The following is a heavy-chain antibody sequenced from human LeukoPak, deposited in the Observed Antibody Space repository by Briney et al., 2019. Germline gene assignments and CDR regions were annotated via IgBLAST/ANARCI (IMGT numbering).Heavy chain of an antibody. CDR1: GFIFSSYW. Sequence: GGSLRLSCAASGFIFSSYWMNWVRQAPGKGLEWVANIKKDGSVKYYVDSVKGRFTISRDNAKNSLYLQMNSLRAEDTGVYYCARRGSSSWYGEYYFNYWGQGTLVTVSS. D-gene: IGHD6-13*01. J-gene: IGHJ4*02. V-gene: IGHV3-7*01. CDR2: IKKDGSVK. CDR3: ARRGSSSWYGEYYFNY.